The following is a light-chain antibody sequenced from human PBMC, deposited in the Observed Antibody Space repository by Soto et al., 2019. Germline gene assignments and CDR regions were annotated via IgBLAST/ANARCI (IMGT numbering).Light chain of an antibody. V-gene: IGKV1-6*01. CDR2: GAS. CDR1: QGIRND. J-gene: IGKJ2*01. CDR3: LHDYNYPYT. Sequence: AIQMTQSPSSLSASVGDRVTITCRASQGIRNDLGWYEQKSGKAPKLLIYGASSLQSGVPSRYRGSGSGTDFTLTISSLQPEDFETYYCLHDYNYPYTFGQGTKVDIK.